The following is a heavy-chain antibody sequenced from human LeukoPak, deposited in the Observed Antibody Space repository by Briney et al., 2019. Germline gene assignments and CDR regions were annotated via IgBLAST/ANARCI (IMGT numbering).Heavy chain of an antibody. D-gene: IGHD1-7*01. J-gene: IGHJ4*02. V-gene: IGHV3-23*01. CDR3: AKDSGHNWNYAWYFDY. Sequence: GGSLRLSCAASGFTFSSYAMSWVRQAPGKGLEWVSATSGSGGSTYYADSVKGRFTISGDNSKNTLYLQMNSLRAEDTAVYYCAKDSGHNWNYAWYFDYWGQGTLVTVSS. CDR2: TSGSGGST. CDR1: GFTFSSYA.